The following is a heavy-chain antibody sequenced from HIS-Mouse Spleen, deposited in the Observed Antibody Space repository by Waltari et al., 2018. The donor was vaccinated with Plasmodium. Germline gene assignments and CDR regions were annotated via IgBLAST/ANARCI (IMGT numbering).Heavy chain of an antibody. D-gene: IGHD2-15*01. CDR1: GGPISSYY. CDR2: IYYSGST. J-gene: IGHJ6*02. V-gene: IGHV4-59*01. Sequence: QVQLQESGPGLVKPSETLSLTCTVSGGPISSYYWSWIRQPPGKGLEWIGYIYYSGSTNYNPSLKSRVTISVDTSKNQFSLKLSSVTAADTAVYYCARYSRYYNYGMDVWGQGTTVTVSS. CDR3: ARYSRYYNYGMDV.